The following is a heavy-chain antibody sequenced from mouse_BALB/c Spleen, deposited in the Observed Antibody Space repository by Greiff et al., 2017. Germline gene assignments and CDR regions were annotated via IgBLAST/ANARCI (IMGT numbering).Heavy chain of an antibody. J-gene: IGHJ3*01. CDR3: ARENYRFFAY. Sequence: EVQRVESGGGLVQPGGSRKLSCAASGFTFSSFGMHWVRQAPEKGLEWVAYISSGSSTIYYADTVKGRFTISRDNPKNTLFLQMTSLRSEDTAMYYCARENYRFFAYWGQGTLVTVSA. V-gene: IGHV5-17*02. CDR2: ISSGSSTI. D-gene: IGHD2-14*01. CDR1: GFTFSSFG.